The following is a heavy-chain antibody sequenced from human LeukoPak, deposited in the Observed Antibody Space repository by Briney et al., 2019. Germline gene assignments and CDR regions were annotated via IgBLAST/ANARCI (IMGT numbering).Heavy chain of an antibody. D-gene: IGHD3-3*01. V-gene: IGHV4-61*10. CDR1: GGSISSGSYY. Sequence: TSETLSLTCTVSGGSISSGSYYWSWIRQPAGKGLEWIGEINHSGSTNYNPSLKSRVTISVDTSKNQFSLKLSSVTAADTAVYYCARGVPLYDFWSGYHLYYFDYWGQGTLVTVSS. CDR3: ARGVPLYDFWSGYHLYYFDY. CDR2: INHSGST. J-gene: IGHJ4*02.